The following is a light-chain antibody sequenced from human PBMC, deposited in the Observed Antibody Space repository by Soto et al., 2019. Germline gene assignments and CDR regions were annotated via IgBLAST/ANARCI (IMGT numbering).Light chain of an antibody. Sequence: QSALTQPPSASGSPGQSVTISCTGTSSDVGGYNYVSWYQQHPGKPPKLMIYEVSKRPSGVPDRFSGSKSGNTASLTVSGLQAEDEADYYCNSYAGSNNLVFGGGTKLTVL. J-gene: IGLJ2*01. V-gene: IGLV2-8*01. CDR1: SSDVGGYNY. CDR2: EVS. CDR3: NSYAGSNNLV.